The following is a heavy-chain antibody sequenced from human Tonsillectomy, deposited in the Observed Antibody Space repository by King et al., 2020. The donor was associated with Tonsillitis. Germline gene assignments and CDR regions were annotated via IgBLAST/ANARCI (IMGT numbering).Heavy chain of an antibody. Sequence: VQLVESGGGLVQPGGSLRLSCAASGFTFSSYAMSWVRQAPGKGLDWVSSISGGGGSTFSADSVKGRFTISRDNSKNTLHLQMNSLRAEDTAVYYCAKDQAVVTPNYFEYWGQGTLVTVSS. CDR3: AKDQAVVTPNYFEY. D-gene: IGHD4-23*01. CDR2: ISGGGGST. CDR1: GFTFSSYA. V-gene: IGHV3-23*04. J-gene: IGHJ4*02.